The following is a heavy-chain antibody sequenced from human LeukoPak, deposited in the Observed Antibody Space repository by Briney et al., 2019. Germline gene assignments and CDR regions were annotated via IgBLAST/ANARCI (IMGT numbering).Heavy chain of an antibody. V-gene: IGHV1-2*02. D-gene: IGHD1-7*01. Sequence: ASVKVSCKASGYTFTGYYMHWVRQAPGQGLEWMGWINPNSGGTNYGQKFQGRVTMTRDTSISTAYMELSRLRSDDTAVYYCARVAPLDFNWNYGIWFDPWSQGTLVTVYS. J-gene: IGHJ5*02. CDR1: GYTFTGYY. CDR3: ARVAPLDFNWNYGIWFDP. CDR2: INPNSGGT.